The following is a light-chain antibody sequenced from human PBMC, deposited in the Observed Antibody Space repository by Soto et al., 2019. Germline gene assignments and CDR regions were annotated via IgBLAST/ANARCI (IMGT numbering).Light chain of an antibody. CDR3: QQYTNWPLA. V-gene: IGKV3D-15*01. Sequence: DIVMTQSPATLSVSPGERATLSCRASQSVGSKLAWYQQKPGQAPRLLIYGASTRATGIPARFSGSGSGTEFTLTISSLQSEDFAVYYCQQYTNWPLAFGQGTKVEVK. J-gene: IGKJ1*01. CDR2: GAS. CDR1: QSVGSK.